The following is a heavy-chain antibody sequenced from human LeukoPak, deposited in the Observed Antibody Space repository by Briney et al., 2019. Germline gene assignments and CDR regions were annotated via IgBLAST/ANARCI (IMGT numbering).Heavy chain of an antibody. V-gene: IGHV5-51*01. Sequence: GESLTISCKGSGYSFTSYWIGWVRQMPGKGLEWMGIIYPGDSDTRYSPSFQGQVTISVDKSISTAYLQWSSLKASDTAMYNCARLMHDAFDIWGQGTMVTVSS. CDR1: GYSFTSYW. J-gene: IGHJ3*02. CDR2: IYPGDSDT. CDR3: ARLMHDAFDI.